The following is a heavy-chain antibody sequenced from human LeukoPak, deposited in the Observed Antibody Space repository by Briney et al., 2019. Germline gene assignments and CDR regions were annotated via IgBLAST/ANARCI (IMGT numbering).Heavy chain of an antibody. CDR2: ISRSGNST. D-gene: IGHD6-13*01. CDR3: AKDGILSGRIAPLDY. V-gene: IGHV3-23*01. Sequence: GGSLRLSCAASGFTFSTYAMNWVRQAPGKGLEWVSAISRSGNSTYYADSVKGRFTISRDNSKNTLYLHMNSLRAEDTAVYYCAKDGILSGRIAPLDYWGQGTLVTSPQ. CDR1: GFTFSTYA. J-gene: IGHJ4*02.